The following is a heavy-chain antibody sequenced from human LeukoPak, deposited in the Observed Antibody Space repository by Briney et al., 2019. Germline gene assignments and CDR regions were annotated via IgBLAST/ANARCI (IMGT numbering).Heavy chain of an antibody. Sequence: GGSLRLSCAASGFTFSSYWMSWVRQAPGKGLEWVANIKQDGSEKYYADSVKGRFTISRDNAKNSLYLQMNSLRAEDTAVYYCAREVRLLWFGEFGYWGQGTLVTVSS. CDR3: AREVRLLWFGEFGY. J-gene: IGHJ4*02. CDR2: IKQDGSEK. D-gene: IGHD3-10*01. CDR1: GFTFSSYW. V-gene: IGHV3-7*01.